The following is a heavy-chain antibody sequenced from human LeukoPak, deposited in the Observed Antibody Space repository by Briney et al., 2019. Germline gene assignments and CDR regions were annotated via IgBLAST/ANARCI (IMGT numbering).Heavy chain of an antibody. CDR1: GGSISSSNW. J-gene: IGHJ3*02. Sequence: SGTLSLTCAVSGGSISSSNWWGWVRQPPGKGREWIGEIYHSGGTNYNPSLKSRVTISVDKSKNQFSLKLSSVTAADTAVYYCARTIVGANSAFDIWGQGTMVTVSS. D-gene: IGHD1-26*01. V-gene: IGHV4-4*02. CDR3: ARTIVGANSAFDI. CDR2: IYHSGGT.